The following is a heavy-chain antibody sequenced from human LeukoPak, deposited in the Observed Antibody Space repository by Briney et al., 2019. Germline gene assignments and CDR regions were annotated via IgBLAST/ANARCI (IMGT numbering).Heavy chain of an antibody. CDR3: AKDSSWSFDY. CDR2: ISGSGGST. D-gene: IGHD6-13*01. V-gene: IGHV3-23*01. J-gene: IGHJ4*02. Sequence: GGSLRLSCAASGFTFSSYAMSWVRQAPGKGLEWVSAISGSGGSTYYADSVKGRFTISRDNSKNTLFLQMNSLSTEDTALYYCAKDSSWSFDYWGQGTLVTVSS. CDR1: GFTFSSYA.